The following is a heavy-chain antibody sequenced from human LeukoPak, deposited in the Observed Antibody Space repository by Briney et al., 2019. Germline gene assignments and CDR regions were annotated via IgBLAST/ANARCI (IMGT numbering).Heavy chain of an antibody. CDR2: IKQDGSEK. D-gene: IGHD6-13*01. CDR1: GFTFSSYW. Sequence: PGGSPRLSCAASGFTFSSYWMSWVRQAPGKGLEWVANIKQDGSEKHYVDSVKGRFTISRDNAKNSLYLQMNSLRAEDTAVYYCARDLGPDGSIRSSWYLVHYYYYGMDVWGQGTTVTVSS. J-gene: IGHJ6*02. CDR3: ARDLGPDGSIRSSWYLVHYYYYGMDV. V-gene: IGHV3-7*03.